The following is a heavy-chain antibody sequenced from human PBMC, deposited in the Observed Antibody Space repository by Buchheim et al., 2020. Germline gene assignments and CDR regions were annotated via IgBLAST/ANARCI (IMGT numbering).Heavy chain of an antibody. Sequence: EVQLLESGGGLVQPGGSLRLSCAASGFTFSSYAMAWVRQAPGKGLEWVSGISGSGGNTYYADSVKGRFTISRDNSKNTLYLQMNSLGAEDTALYYCAKGNRQQLVRYYFDHWGQGTL. J-gene: IGHJ4*02. CDR3: AKGNRQQLVRYYFDH. D-gene: IGHD6-13*01. V-gene: IGHV3-23*01. CDR2: ISGSGGNT. CDR1: GFTFSSYA.